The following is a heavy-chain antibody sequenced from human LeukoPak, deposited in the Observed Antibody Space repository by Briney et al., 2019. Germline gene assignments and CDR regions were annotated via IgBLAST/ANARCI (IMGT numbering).Heavy chain of an antibody. CDR1: GYTFTGYY. V-gene: IGHV1-2*02. CDR3: ARDYCSSTSCYTGRVDY. J-gene: IGHJ4*02. D-gene: IGHD2-2*02. Sequence: GASVKVSCKASGYTFTGYYMHWVRQAPRQGLEWMGWINPNSCGTNYAQKFQGRVTMTRDTSISTAYMELSRLRSDDTAVYYCARDYCSSTSCYTGRVDYWGQGTLVTVSS. CDR2: INPNSCGT.